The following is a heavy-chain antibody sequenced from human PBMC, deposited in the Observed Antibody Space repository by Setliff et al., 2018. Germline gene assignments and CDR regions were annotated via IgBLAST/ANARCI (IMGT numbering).Heavy chain of an antibody. D-gene: IGHD2-2*01. Sequence: GASVKVSCKASGYAFGSSGISWVRQAPGQGLEWMGWISAYNGYIVYAQKFQGRVTMTTDTSTTTAYMEVRSLRSDDKGVYYCARDRKEIVVKPPAASLDYWGQGTQVTVSS. CDR1: GYAFGSSG. CDR2: ISAYNGYI. V-gene: IGHV1-18*01. CDR3: ARDRKEIVVKPPAASLDY. J-gene: IGHJ4*02.